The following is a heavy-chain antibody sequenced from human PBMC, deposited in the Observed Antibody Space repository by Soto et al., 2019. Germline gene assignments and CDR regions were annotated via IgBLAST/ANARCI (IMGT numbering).Heavy chain of an antibody. V-gene: IGHV3-74*01. CDR2: VSGTGGSA. Sequence: EVQLVESGGGLVQPGGSLRLSCAASGFTFSSYWMHWVRQAPGKGLVWVSGVSGTGGSAYYADSVKGRFTISRDKSTNTLYLHMNSLRAEDTAVYYCARGSAYSDYDLEYWGQGTLVTVSS. J-gene: IGHJ4*02. CDR3: ARGSAYSDYDLEY. D-gene: IGHD4-17*01. CDR1: GFTFSSYW.